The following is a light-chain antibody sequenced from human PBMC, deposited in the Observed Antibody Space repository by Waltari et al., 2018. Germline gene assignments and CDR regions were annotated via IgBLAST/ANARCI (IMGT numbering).Light chain of an antibody. CDR1: SSDVGSYNL. CDR3: CSYAGSCWV. V-gene: IGLV2-23*02. J-gene: IGLJ3*02. CDR2: EFS. Sequence: QSALTQPASVSGSPGQSITISCTGPSSDVGSYNLVSWYQQHPCKAPKLMIYEFSKRPSGVSNRFSGSKSGNTASLTISGLQAEDEADYYCCSYAGSCWVFGGGTKLTVL.